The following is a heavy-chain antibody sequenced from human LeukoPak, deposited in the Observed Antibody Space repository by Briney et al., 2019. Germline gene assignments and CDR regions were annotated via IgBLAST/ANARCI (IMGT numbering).Heavy chain of an antibody. CDR1: GFTFSSYA. J-gene: IGHJ4*02. D-gene: IGHD2-21*02. CDR3: AKARHIVVVTAIPFDY. Sequence: GGSLRLSCAASGFTFSSYAMSWVRQAPGKGLEWVSAMSGSGGSTYYADSVKGRFTISRDNSKNTLYLQMNSLRAEDTAVYCCAKARHIVVVTAIPFDYWGQGTLVTVSS. V-gene: IGHV3-23*01. CDR2: MSGSGGST.